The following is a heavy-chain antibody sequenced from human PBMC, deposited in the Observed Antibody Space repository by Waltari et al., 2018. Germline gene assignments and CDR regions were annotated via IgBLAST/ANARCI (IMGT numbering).Heavy chain of an antibody. CDR3: ARLGGFCSGGSCLPWPPTLDI. Sequence: QVQLQESGPGLVKPSETLSLTCAVSGYSISSGYYWGWIRQPPGKGRGWIGSIYHSGSTYYNPSLKSRVTISVDTSKNQFSLKLSSVTAADTAVYYCARLGGFCSGGSCLPWPPTLDIWGQGTMVTVSS. D-gene: IGHD2-15*01. CDR1: GYSISSGYY. J-gene: IGHJ3*02. CDR2: IYHSGST. V-gene: IGHV4-38-2*01.